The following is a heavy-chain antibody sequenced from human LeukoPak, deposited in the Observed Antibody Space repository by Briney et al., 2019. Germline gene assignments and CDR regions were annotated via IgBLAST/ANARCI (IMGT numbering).Heavy chain of an antibody. CDR1: GYTFTGYY. D-gene: IGHD5-24*01. J-gene: IGHJ5*02. V-gene: IGHV1-2*02. CDR3: ARAGRGRWLQLNWFDP. Sequence: ASVKVSCKASGYTFTGYYMHWVRQAPGQGLEWMGWINPNSGGTNYAQKFQGRVTMTRDTSISTAYMELSRLRSDDTAVYYCARAGRGRWLQLNWFDPWAREPWSPSPQ. CDR2: INPNSGGT.